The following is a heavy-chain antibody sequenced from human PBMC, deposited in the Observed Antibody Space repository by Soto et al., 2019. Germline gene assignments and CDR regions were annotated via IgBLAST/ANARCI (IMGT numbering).Heavy chain of an antibody. CDR1: GLTFSSSA. Sequence: SVKVSCKASGLTFSSSAVQWVRQARGQRLEWIGWIVVGSGSTKYAQKFQERVTITRDMSTSTAYMELSSLRSEDTAVYYCAAPPNRDAYNFGSWGQGTLVTVSS. CDR3: AAPPNRDAYNFGS. CDR2: IVVGSGST. J-gene: IGHJ5*01. D-gene: IGHD1-1*01. V-gene: IGHV1-58*01.